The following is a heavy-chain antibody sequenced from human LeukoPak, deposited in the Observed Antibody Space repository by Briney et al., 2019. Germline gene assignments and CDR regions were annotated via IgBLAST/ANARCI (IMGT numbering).Heavy chain of an antibody. CDR2: ISYDGSNK. Sequence: PGGSLRLSCAASGFTFSSYAMHWVRQAPGKGLEWVAVISYDGSNKYYADSVKGRFTISRDNSKNTLYLQMNSLRAEDTAVYYCARDRVVTVISFDYWGQGTLVTVSS. CDR3: ARDRVVTVISFDY. D-gene: IGHD2-21*02. V-gene: IGHV3-30*04. J-gene: IGHJ4*02. CDR1: GFTFSSYA.